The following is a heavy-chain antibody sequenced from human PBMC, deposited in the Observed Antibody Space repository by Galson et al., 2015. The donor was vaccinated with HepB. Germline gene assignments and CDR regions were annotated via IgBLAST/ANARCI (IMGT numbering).Heavy chain of an antibody. Sequence: SETLSLTCAVSGGSISSSNWWSWVRQPPGKGLEWIGEIYHSGSTNYNPSLKSRVTISVDKSKNQFSLKLSSVTAADTAVYYCARYTNYYGSGNVFDFWGQGTLVTVSS. CDR2: IYHSGST. J-gene: IGHJ4*02. D-gene: IGHD3-10*01. CDR3: ARYTNYYGSGNVFDF. CDR1: GGSISSSNW. V-gene: IGHV4-4*02.